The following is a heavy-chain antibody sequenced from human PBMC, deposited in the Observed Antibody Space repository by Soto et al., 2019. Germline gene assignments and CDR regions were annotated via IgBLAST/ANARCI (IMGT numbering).Heavy chain of an antibody. CDR3: AREKVPYYDFWTGYSIDY. CDR1: GYTFTSYA. CDR2: INAGNGNT. Sequence: GASVKVSCKASGYTFTSYAMHWVRQAPGQRLEWMGWINAGNGNTKYSQKFQGRVTITRDTSASTAYMELSSLRSEDTAVYYCAREKVPYYDFWTGYSIDYWGQGTLVTVSS. J-gene: IGHJ4*02. V-gene: IGHV1-3*01. D-gene: IGHD3-3*01.